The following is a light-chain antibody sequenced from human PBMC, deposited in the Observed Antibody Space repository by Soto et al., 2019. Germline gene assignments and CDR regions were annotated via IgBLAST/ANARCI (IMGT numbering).Light chain of an antibody. V-gene: IGKV3-20*01. Sequence: IVVTQSPGTLSLSPGEGATLSCRASQSVSSNYLAWYQQKPGQAPRLLIYGASSRATGIPDRFSGSGSGTDFTLTISRLEPEDFAVYYCQQYGSSPFTVGPGTKVDIK. J-gene: IGKJ3*01. CDR1: QSVSSNY. CDR2: GAS. CDR3: QQYGSSPFT.